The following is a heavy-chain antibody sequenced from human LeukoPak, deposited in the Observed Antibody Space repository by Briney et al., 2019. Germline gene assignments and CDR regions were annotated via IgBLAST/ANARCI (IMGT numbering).Heavy chain of an antibody. CDR1: GFTFSTYW. CDR2: IKQDGSEQ. V-gene: IGHV3-7*01. Sequence: GGSLRLSCAASGFTFSTYWISWVRQAPGRGLEWVANIKQDGSEQFYVDSVKGRFTISRDNAKNSLYLQMNNLRGEDTAVYYCARGRKVPAAMGNWFDPWGQGTLVTVSS. D-gene: IGHD2-2*01. J-gene: IGHJ5*02. CDR3: ARGRKVPAAMGNWFDP.